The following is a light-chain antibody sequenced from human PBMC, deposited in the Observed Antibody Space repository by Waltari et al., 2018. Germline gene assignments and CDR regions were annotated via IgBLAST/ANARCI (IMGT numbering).Light chain of an antibody. CDR2: AVT. CDR1: SGDISTYDH. J-gene: IGLJ1*01. V-gene: IGLV2-8*01. CDR3: SSYAGNYIYV. Sequence: QSALTQPPSASGSPGQSVTISCTGTSGDISTYDHVSWYQQHPGKAPKVIVYAVTKRPSGVPDRFSGSKSGDTAFLTVSGLQAEDEADYYCSSYAGNYIYVFGTGTEVTVL.